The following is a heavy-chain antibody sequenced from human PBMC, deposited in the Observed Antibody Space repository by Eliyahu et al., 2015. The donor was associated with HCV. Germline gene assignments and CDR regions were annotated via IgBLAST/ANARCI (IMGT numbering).Heavy chain of an antibody. CDR2: INHSGST. J-gene: IGHJ4*02. Sequence: QVQLQQWGAGLLKPSETLSLTCAVYGGSFSGYYWSWIRQPPGKGLEWIGEINHSGSTNYNPSLKSRVTISVDTSKNQFSLKLSSVTAADTAVYYCARVRGYSSSWYPFDYWGQGTLVTVSS. D-gene: IGHD6-13*01. CDR3: ARVRGYSSSWYPFDY. V-gene: IGHV4-34*01. CDR1: GGSFSGYY.